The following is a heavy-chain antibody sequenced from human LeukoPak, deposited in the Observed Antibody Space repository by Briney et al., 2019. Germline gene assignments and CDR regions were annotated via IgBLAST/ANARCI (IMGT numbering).Heavy chain of an antibody. CDR1: GGSISNSSYY. V-gene: IGHV4-61*05. CDR2: IYYSGST. D-gene: IGHD1-26*01. CDR3: ARWVVGAALDY. Sequence: SETLSLTCTVSGGSISNSSYYWGWIRQPPGKGLEWIGYIYYSGSTNYNPSLKSRVTISVDTSKNQFSLKLSSVTAADTAVYYCARWVVGAALDYWGQGTLVTVSS. J-gene: IGHJ4*02.